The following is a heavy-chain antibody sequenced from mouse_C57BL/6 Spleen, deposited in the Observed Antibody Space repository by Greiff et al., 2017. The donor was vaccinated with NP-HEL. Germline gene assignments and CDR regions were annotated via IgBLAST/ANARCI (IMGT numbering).Heavy chain of an antibody. J-gene: IGHJ4*01. CDR3: AREVSVYYYAMDY. V-gene: IGHV5-4*01. Sequence: EVMLVESGGGLVKPGGSLKLSCAASGFTFSSYAMSWVRQTPEKRLEWVATISDGGSYTYYPDNVKGRFTISRDNAKNNLYLQMSHLKSEDTAMYYCAREVSVYYYAMDYWGQGTSVTVSS. CDR2: ISDGGSYT. CDR1: GFTFSSYA.